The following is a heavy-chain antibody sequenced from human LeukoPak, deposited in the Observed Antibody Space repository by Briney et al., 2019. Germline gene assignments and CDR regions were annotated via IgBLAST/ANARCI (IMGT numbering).Heavy chain of an antibody. CDR1: GFTVSSHY. V-gene: IGHV3-66*01. Sequence: GGSLRLSCAASGFTVSSHYMSWVRQAPGKGLEWVSVIYSGGSTYYADRVKGRFTIPRDNSKNTLYLQMNSLRAEDAAVYYCARGRTTVTSPHYYGMDVWGRGTTVTVSS. J-gene: IGHJ6*02. CDR2: IYSGGST. CDR3: ARGRTTVTSPHYYGMDV. D-gene: IGHD4-17*01.